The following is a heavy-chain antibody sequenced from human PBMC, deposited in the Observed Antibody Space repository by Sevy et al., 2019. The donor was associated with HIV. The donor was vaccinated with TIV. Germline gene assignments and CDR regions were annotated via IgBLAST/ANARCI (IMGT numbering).Heavy chain of an antibody. V-gene: IGHV3-7*01. CDR1: GFTFSGNW. J-gene: IGHJ4*02. CDR3: AHETFGRFQS. Sequence: GSLRLSCAASGFTFSGNWMNWVRQAPGKGLEWVANIKGDGSDKHYVDSVEGRFTISRDNAKNLLFLQMNSLRVEDTAVYYCAHETFGRFQSWGQGTLVTVSS. CDR2: IKGDGSDK. D-gene: IGHD3-16*01.